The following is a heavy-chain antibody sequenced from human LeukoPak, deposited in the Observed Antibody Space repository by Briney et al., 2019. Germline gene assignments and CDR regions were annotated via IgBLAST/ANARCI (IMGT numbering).Heavy chain of an antibody. Sequence: GGSLRLSCAASGFTFNSCSMTWVRQAPGKGLEWVSYISSSSSITYYADSVKGRFTISRDNAKNSLYLQMNSLRDEDTAVYYCARDQARYYYDSSGSPYSMDVWGQGTTVTVSS. J-gene: IGHJ6*02. CDR2: ISSSSSIT. D-gene: IGHD3-22*01. CDR1: GFTFNSCS. V-gene: IGHV3-48*02. CDR3: ARDQARYYYDSSGSPYSMDV.